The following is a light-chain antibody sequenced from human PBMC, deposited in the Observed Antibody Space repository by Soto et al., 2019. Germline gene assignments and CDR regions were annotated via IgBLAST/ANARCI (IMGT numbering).Light chain of an antibody. CDR3: QHFNKWPHMPA. V-gene: IGKV3-15*01. Sequence: TQSPSFLSASVGDRVTITCRASQAVGSNLAWYQQRPGQAPRLLIYDASTRATGIPHRFSGGGSGTEFTLTISSLQSDDFAVYYCQHFNKWPHMPAFGGGTKLAIK. CDR2: DAS. J-gene: IGKJ4*01. CDR1: QAVGSN.